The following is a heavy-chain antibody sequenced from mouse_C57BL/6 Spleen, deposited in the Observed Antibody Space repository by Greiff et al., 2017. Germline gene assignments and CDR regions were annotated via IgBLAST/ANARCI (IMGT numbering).Heavy chain of an antibody. Sequence: DVQLQESGPGLVKPSQSLSLTCSVTGYSITSGYYWNWIRQFPGNKLEWMGYISYDGSNNYNPSLKNRISITRDTSKNQFFLKLNSVTTEDTATYYCARHYGSSYWYFDVWGTGTTVTVSS. D-gene: IGHD1-1*01. J-gene: IGHJ1*03. V-gene: IGHV3-6*01. CDR1: GYSITSGYY. CDR2: ISYDGSN. CDR3: ARHYGSSYWYFDV.